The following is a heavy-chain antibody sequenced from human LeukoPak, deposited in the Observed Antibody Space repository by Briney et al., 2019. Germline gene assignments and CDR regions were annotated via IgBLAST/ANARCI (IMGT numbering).Heavy chain of an antibody. D-gene: IGHD2-15*01. J-gene: IGHJ4*02. Sequence: GGSLRLSCAASGFTFSSYAMSWVRQAPGKGLEWVSALCGSGGSTYYADSVKGRFTISRDNSKNTLYLQMNSLRGDDTAVYYCANSIAPGSFFYWCQGTLVTIAS. CDR1: GFTFSSYA. CDR2: LCGSGGST. CDR3: ANSIAPGSFFY. V-gene: IGHV3-23*01.